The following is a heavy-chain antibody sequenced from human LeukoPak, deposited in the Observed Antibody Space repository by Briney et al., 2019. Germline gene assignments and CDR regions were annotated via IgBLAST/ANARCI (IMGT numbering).Heavy chain of an antibody. J-gene: IGHJ4*02. CDR1: GYTFTRYY. D-gene: IGHD2-2*02. V-gene: IGHV1-46*01. CDR2: INPSGGST. Sequence: ASLRVSRKASGYTFTRYYMHSVRQAPGQGLEWMGVINPSGGSTSYAQKFQGRVTMTRNTSTSTVYMELSSLRSEDTAVYYCARNIVVVPAAIGGLDYWGQGTLVTVSS. CDR3: ARNIVVVPAAIGGLDY.